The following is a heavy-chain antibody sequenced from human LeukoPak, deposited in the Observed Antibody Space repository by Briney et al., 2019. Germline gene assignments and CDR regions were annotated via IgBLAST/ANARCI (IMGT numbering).Heavy chain of an antibody. CDR2: ISGSGADT. CDR3: AKVRSPLFRGGSYCFDY. D-gene: IGHD1-26*01. Sequence: GGSLRLSCAASGFTFSNAWMSWVRQAPGKGLEWVSAISGSGADTFYADSVKGRFTMSRDTSKDTLYLQLNSLRAEDTAVYYCAKVRSPLFRGGSYCFDYWGQGTLVTVSS. V-gene: IGHV3-23*01. J-gene: IGHJ4*02. CDR1: GFTFSNAW.